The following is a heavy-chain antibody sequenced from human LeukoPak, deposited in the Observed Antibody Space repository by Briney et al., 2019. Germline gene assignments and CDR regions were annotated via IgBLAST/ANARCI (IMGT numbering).Heavy chain of an antibody. CDR3: ARDKSTTRHFDY. CDR2: IIANSGGA. CDR1: GYTFTVYY. V-gene: IGHV1-2*02. J-gene: IGHJ4*02. Sequence: ASVKVSCKASGYTFTVYYMHWVRQAPGQGHEWRGWIIANSGGANYAQKFQGRVTMTRDTSISTAYMELSSLRSDDTAVYYCARDKSTTRHFDYWGQGTLVTVSS. D-gene: IGHD5/OR15-5a*01.